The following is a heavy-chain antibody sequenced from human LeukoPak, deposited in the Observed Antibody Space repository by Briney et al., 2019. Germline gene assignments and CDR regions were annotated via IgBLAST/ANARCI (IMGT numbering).Heavy chain of an antibody. CDR2: TRNKANSYTT. J-gene: IGHJ4*02. Sequence: GGSLRLSCAASGFTFSDHYMDWVRQAPGKGLEWVGRTRNKANSYTTEYPASVKGRFTISRDDSKNSLYLQMNSLKTEDTAVYYCARVVEDIVNDYWGQGTLVTVSS. V-gene: IGHV3-72*01. CDR3: ARVVEDIVNDY. D-gene: IGHD2-15*01. CDR1: GFTFSDHY.